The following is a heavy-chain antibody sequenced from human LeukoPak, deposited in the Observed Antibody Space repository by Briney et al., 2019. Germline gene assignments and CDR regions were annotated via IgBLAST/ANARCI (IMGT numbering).Heavy chain of an antibody. Sequence: SETLSLTCTVSGGSISSYYWSWIRQPAGKGPEWIGRFYTSVNTNYNPSLKSRVTISVDTSKNQFSLKLSSVTAADTAVYYCAREYSSSLIDYWGQGTLVTVSS. D-gene: IGHD6-13*01. V-gene: IGHV4-4*07. J-gene: IGHJ4*02. CDR3: AREYSSSLIDY. CDR1: GGSISSYY. CDR2: FYTSVNT.